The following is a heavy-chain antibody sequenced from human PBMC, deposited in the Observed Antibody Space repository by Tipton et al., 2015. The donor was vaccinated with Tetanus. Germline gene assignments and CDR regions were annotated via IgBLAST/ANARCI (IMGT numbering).Heavy chain of an antibody. CDR1: CGSINSYY. V-gene: IGHV4-59*01. Sequence: TLSLTCTVSCGSINSYYWNWIRQPPGRGLEWIGHIYFTGNTQYSLSLKSRVTMSVATSKIQSSLRLTSVTAADTALYYCAREVVNSGYYSSKYYFDYWGQGTLVTVSS. J-gene: IGHJ4*02. CDR3: AREVVNSGYYSSKYYFDY. D-gene: IGHD3-22*01. CDR2: IYFTGNT.